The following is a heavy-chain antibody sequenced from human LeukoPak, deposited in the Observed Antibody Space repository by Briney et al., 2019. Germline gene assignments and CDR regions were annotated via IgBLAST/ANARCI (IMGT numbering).Heavy chain of an antibody. J-gene: IGHJ5*02. CDR1: GGSISSHY. Sequence: PSETLSLTCTVSGGSISSHYWSWIRQPPGKGLEWIGYIPYTGSTNYNPSLKSRVTISIDTSKNQFSLKLSSVTAADTAVYYCARDQDQLLDPWGQGTLVTVSS. D-gene: IGHD1-1*01. CDR3: ARDQDQLLDP. CDR2: IPYTGST. V-gene: IGHV4-59*11.